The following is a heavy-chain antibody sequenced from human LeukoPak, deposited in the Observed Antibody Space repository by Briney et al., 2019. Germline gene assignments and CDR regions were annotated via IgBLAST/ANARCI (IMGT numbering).Heavy chain of an antibody. CDR1: GFTFSSYS. J-gene: IGHJ4*02. Sequence: GGSLRLSCAASGFTFSSYSMNWVRQAPGKGLEWVSSISSSSSYIYYADSVKGRFTISRDNAKNSLYLQMNSLRAEDTAVYYCAREETDSSGPNFDYWGQGTLVTVSS. D-gene: IGHD3-22*01. CDR3: AREETDSSGPNFDY. V-gene: IGHV3-21*01. CDR2: ISSSSSYI.